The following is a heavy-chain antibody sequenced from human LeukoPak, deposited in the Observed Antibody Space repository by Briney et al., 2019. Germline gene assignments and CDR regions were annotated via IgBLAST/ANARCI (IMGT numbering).Heavy chain of an antibody. J-gene: IGHJ4*02. Sequence: SVKVSCKASGGTFSSYAISWVRQAPGQGLEWMGRIIPILGIANYAQKFQGRVTITADKSTSTAYMELSSLRSEDTAVYYCAREPGITMVRGVIIRPNYFDYWGQGTLVTVSS. CDR1: GGTFSSYA. CDR2: IIPILGIA. D-gene: IGHD3-10*01. V-gene: IGHV1-69*04. CDR3: AREPGITMVRGVIIRPNYFDY.